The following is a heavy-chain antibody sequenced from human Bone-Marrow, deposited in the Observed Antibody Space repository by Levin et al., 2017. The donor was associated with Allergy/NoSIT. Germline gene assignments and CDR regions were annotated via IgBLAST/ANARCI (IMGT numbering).Heavy chain of an antibody. CDR1: GFTFDDYT. D-gene: IGHD3-10*01. J-gene: IGHJ4*02. CDR2: IYWDGSST. CDR3: AKSGATTTGFDY. V-gene: IGHV3-43*01. Sequence: LGESLKISCAASGFTFDDYTMHWVRQPPGKGLEWVSLIYWDGSSTYYGDSVKGRFTISRDNSRNSLFLQMNRLRTEDTALYYCAKSGATTTGFDYWGQGTLVTVSS.